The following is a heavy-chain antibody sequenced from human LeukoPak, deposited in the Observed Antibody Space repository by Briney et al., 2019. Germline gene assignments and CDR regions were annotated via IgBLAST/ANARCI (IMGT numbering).Heavy chain of an antibody. CDR3: ARSEINDYMRF. CDR1: GYSIANGYH. V-gene: IGHV4-38-2*01. CDR2: IYQSRST. D-gene: IGHD4-11*01. J-gene: IGHJ4*02. Sequence: SETLSLTCSVSGYSIANGYHWAWVRQPPGKRLEWLGSIYQSRSTYDNLSLKSRLTISVDTSKNSFSLTMRAVTAADTALYYCARSEINDYMRFWGQGILVTVSS.